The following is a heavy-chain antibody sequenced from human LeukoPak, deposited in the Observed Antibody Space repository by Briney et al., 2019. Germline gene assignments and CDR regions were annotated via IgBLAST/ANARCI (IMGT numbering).Heavy chain of an antibody. CDR2: ISSGGTYE. V-gene: IGHV3-30*01. D-gene: IGHD3-10*01. Sequence: GGSLRLSCAASGFTFSNYAMHWVRQAPGKGLEWVSHISSGGTYEYYADSVKGRFTISRDNSKNTLYLQLNSLRAEDTAVYYCARDSPYYYDSGSSGPHYFHHWGQGTLVTVSS. CDR3: ARDSPYYYDSGSSGPHYFHH. J-gene: IGHJ4*02. CDR1: GFTFSNYA.